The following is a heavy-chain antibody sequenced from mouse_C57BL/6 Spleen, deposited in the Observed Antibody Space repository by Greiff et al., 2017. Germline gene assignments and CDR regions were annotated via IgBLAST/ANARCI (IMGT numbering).Heavy chain of an antibody. Sequence: QVQLQQPGAELVKPGASVKMSCKASGYTFTSYWITWVKQRPGQGLEWIGDIYPGSGSTNYNEKFKSKATLTVDTSSRTAYMQRSSLTSEDSADYYCARPSNTVVYFDYGGQGTTLTGSA. CDR1: GYTFTSYW. CDR2: IYPGSGST. CDR3: ARPSNTVVYFDY. J-gene: IGHJ2*01. D-gene: IGHD1-1*01. V-gene: IGHV1-55*01.